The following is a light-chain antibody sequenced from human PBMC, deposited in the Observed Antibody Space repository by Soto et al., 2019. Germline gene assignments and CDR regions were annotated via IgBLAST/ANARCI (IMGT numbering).Light chain of an antibody. J-gene: IGLJ3*02. CDR1: SGHSSYA. CDR3: QTWGTGIQV. CDR2: LNSDGSH. V-gene: IGLV4-69*01. Sequence: QSVLTQSPSVSASLGASVKLTCTLSSGHSSYAIAWHQQQPEKGPRYLMRLNSDGSHKKGDGIPDRFSGSSSGAERFLIISSLQSEDEADYYCQTWGTGIQVFGGGTKVTVL.